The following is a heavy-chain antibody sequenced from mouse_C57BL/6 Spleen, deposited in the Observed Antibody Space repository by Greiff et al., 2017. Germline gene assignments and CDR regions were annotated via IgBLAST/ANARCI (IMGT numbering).Heavy chain of an antibody. CDR3: TSSFTTDWYFDV. CDR2: IRNKANNHAT. J-gene: IGHJ1*03. Sequence: EVQLQQSGGGLVQPGGSMKLSCAASGFTFSDAWMDWVRQSPEKGLEWVAEIRNKANNHATYYAESVKGRFTISRDDSKSSVYLQMNSLRAEDTGIYYCTSSFTTDWYFDVWGTGTTVTVSS. V-gene: IGHV6-6*01. D-gene: IGHD1-1*01. CDR1: GFTFSDAW.